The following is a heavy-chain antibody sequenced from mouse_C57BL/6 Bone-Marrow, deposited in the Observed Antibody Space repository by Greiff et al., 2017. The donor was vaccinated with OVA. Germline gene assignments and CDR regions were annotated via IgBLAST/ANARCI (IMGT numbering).Heavy chain of an antibody. CDR3: ARHRGGSSPYWYFDV. V-gene: IGHV5-15*04. CDR2: ISNLAYSI. CDR1: GFTFSDYG. J-gene: IGHJ1*03. Sequence: EVKLVESGGGLVQPGGSLKLSCAASGFTFSDYGMAWVRQAPRKGPEWVAFISNLAYSIYYADTVTGRFTISRENAKNTLYLEMSSLRSEDTAMYYCARHRGGSSPYWYFDVWGTGTTVTVSS. D-gene: IGHD1-1*01.